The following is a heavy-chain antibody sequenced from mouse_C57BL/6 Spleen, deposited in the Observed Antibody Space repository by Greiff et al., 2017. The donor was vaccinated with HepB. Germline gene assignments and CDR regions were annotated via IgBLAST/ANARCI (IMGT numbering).Heavy chain of an antibody. Sequence: EVQGVESGGGLVQPGGSMKLSCVASGFTFSNYWMNWVRQSPEKGLEWVAQIRLKSDNYATHYAESVKGSFTISRDDSKSSVYLQMNNLRAEDTGIYYCTAYLYFDYWGQGTTLTVSS. J-gene: IGHJ2*01. CDR2: IRLKSDNYAT. D-gene: IGHD5-5*01. V-gene: IGHV6-3*01. CDR1: GFTFSNYW. CDR3: TAYLYFDY.